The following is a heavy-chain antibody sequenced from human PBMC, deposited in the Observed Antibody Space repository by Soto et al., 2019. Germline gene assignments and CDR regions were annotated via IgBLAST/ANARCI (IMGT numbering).Heavy chain of an antibody. CDR2: IYPGDSDT. CDR3: ARTSAAGKYYYGMAV. J-gene: IGHJ6*02. D-gene: IGHD6-13*01. Sequence: GESLKISCKGSGYSFTSYWIGWVRQMPGKGLEWMGIIYPGDSDTRYSPSFQGQVTISADKSISTAYLQWSSLKASDTAMYYCARTSAAGKYYYGMAVWGQGTTVTAP. V-gene: IGHV5-51*01. CDR1: GYSFTSYW.